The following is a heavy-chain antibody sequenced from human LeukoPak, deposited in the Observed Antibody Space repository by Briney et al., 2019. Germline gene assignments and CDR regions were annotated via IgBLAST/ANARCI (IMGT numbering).Heavy chain of an antibody. D-gene: IGHD3-3*01. CDR3: ARVTVEWLSYPYGMDV. CDR1: GGSISSSSYY. CDR2: IYYSGST. V-gene: IGHV4-39*07. Sequence: SETLSLTCTVSGGSISSSSYYWGWIRQPPGKGLEWIGSIYYSGSTYYNPSLKSRVTISVDTSKNQFSLKLSSVTAADTAVYYCARVTVEWLSYPYGMDVWGQGTTVTVSS. J-gene: IGHJ6*02.